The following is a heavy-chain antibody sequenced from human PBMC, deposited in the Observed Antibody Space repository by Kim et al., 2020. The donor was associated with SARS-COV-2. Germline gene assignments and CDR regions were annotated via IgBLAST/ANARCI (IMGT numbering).Heavy chain of an antibody. CDR3: ARSYNSRVFDY. Sequence: SETLSLTCTVSSGSITGYYWNWIRQPPGKGLEWIGDMYHSGIAHYNPSLKSRVAISVDKSKNHFSLTLSSVTAAHTAMYYCARSYNSRVFDYWGRGTQVTVSS. V-gene: IGHV4-59*13. J-gene: IGHJ4*02. CDR2: MYHSGIA. D-gene: IGHD3-22*01. CDR1: SGSITGYY.